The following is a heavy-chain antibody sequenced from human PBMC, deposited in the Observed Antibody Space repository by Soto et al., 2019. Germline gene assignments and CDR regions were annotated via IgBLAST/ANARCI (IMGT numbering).Heavy chain of an antibody. Sequence: QVQVVESGGGVVQPGRSLRLSCAASGFSFRNYGMHWARQAPGKGLEWVAVISYDGNNKYYADSVKGRFTISRDNTKSTLYLQMNSLRTEDTALYYCAKGGPAPNNAMDVWGQGTTVTVSS. CDR2: ISYDGNNK. V-gene: IGHV3-30*18. CDR3: AKGGPAPNNAMDV. J-gene: IGHJ6*02. D-gene: IGHD3-16*01. CDR1: GFSFRNYG.